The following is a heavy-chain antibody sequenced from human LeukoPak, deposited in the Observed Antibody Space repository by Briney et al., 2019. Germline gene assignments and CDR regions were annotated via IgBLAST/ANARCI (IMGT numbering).Heavy chain of an antibody. CDR3: AKLVSSSSYFDY. J-gene: IGHJ4*02. D-gene: IGHD6-6*01. V-gene: IGHV3-23*01. Sequence: GGSLRLSCAASGFTFSSYAMSWVRQAPGKGLEWVSAINGSGGSTYYADSVKGRFTISRDNSKNTLYLQMNSLRAEDTAVYYCAKLVSSSSYFDYWGQGTLVTVSS. CDR2: INGSGGST. CDR1: GFTFSSYA.